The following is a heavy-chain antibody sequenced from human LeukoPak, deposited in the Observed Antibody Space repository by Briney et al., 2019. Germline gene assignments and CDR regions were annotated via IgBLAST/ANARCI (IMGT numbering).Heavy chain of an antibody. D-gene: IGHD6-13*01. CDR2: IKNDGAVK. CDR3: AKDSYSKGDF. V-gene: IGHV3-7*01. J-gene: IGHJ4*02. Sequence: GGSLRLSCAASGFTFSYHWMTWVRQAPGKGLERVANIKNDGAVKNYVDSVKGRFTISRDNAKNSLYLQMNSLRAEDTAVYYCAKDSYSKGDFWGQGVLVTVSS. CDR1: GFTFSYHW.